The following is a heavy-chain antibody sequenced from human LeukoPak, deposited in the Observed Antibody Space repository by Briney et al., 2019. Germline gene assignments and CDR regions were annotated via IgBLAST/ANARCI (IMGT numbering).Heavy chain of an antibody. J-gene: IGHJ4*02. D-gene: IGHD4-11*01. V-gene: IGHV1-24*01. CDR2: FDPEDGET. CDR1: GYTLTELS. Sequence: ASVKVSCKVSGYTLTELSMHRVRQAPGKGLEWMGGFDPEDGETIYAQKFQGRVTMTEDTSTDTAYMELSSLRSEDTAVYYCATGRPFTVTTSLDYWGQGTLVTVSS. CDR3: ATGRPFTVTTSLDY.